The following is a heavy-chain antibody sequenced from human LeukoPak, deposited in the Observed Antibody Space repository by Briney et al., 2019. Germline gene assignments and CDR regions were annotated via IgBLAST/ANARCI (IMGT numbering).Heavy chain of an antibody. CDR3: ARDLTFDAYSSPPRAFDI. V-gene: IGHV3-7*01. D-gene: IGHD6-13*01. Sequence: QPGGSLRLSCAASGFTFNNYAMSWVRQAPGKGLEWVANIKQDGSEKYYVDSVKGRFTISRDNAKNSLYLQMNSLRAEDTAVYYCARDLTFDAYSSPPRAFDIWGQGTMVTVSS. CDR2: IKQDGSEK. CDR1: GFTFNNYA. J-gene: IGHJ3*02.